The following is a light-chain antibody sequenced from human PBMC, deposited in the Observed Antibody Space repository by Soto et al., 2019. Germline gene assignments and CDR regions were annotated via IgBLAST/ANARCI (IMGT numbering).Light chain of an antibody. Sequence: QLVLTQSSSASASLGSSGKLTCTLSSGHSSYIIAWHQQRPGKAPRYLMKLEGGGSYNKGSGVPDRFSCSSSGADRYLIISNLHFDEEADYSCETWGSNTWVVGGGTKLTVL. CDR2: LEGGGSY. J-gene: IGLJ3*02. V-gene: IGLV4-60*02. CDR1: SGHSSYI. CDR3: ETWGSNTWV.